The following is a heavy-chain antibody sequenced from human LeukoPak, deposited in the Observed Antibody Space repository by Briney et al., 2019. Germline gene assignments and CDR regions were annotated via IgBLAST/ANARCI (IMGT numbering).Heavy chain of an antibody. CDR3: VIKASRILTGYYIFDY. D-gene: IGHD3-9*01. CDR1: GFTFSSYG. V-gene: IGHV3-23*01. J-gene: IGHJ4*02. Sequence: GGSLRLSCAASGFTFSSYGMSWVRQAPGKGLEWVSAISGSGGSTYYADSVKGRFTISRDNSKNTLYLQMNSLRAEDTAVYSCVIKASRILTGYYIFDYWGQGTLVTVSS. CDR2: ISGSGGST.